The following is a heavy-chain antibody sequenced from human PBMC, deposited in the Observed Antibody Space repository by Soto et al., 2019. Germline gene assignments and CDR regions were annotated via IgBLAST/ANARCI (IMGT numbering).Heavy chain of an antibody. V-gene: IGHV4-61*01. D-gene: IGHD3-22*01. CDR1: GGSVSSGSYY. J-gene: IGHJ4*02. Sequence: PSETLSLTCTVSGGSVSSGSYYWSWIRQPPGKGLEWIGYIYYSGSTNYNPSLKSRVTISVDTSKNQFSLKLSSVTAADTAVYYCARGVYDSSGYYTSIDYWGQGTLVTVSS. CDR3: ARGVYDSSGYYTSIDY. CDR2: IYYSGST.